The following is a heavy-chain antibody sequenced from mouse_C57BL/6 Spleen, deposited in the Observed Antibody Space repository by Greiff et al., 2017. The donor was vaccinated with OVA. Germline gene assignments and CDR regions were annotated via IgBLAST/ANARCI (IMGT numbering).Heavy chain of an antibody. J-gene: IGHJ2*01. D-gene: IGHD1-1*01. CDR2: IDPSDSYT. CDR1: GYTFTSYW. Sequence: QVQLQQPGAELVMPGASVKLSCKASGYTFTSYWMHWVKQRPGQGLEWIGEIDPSDSYTNYNQKFKGKSTLTVDKSSSTAYMQLSSLTSEDSAVYYCARGVTTVVATEGFFDYWGQGTTLTVSS. V-gene: IGHV1-69*01. CDR3: ARGVTTVVATEGFFDY.